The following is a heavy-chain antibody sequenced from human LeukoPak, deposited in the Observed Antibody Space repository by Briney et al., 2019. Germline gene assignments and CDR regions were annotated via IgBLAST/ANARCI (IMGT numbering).Heavy chain of an antibody. CDR2: IYYSGST. Sequence: SETLSLTCTVAGGSISSYYWSWIRQPPGKGLEWIGYIYYSGSTNYNPSPKSRVTISVDTSKNQFSLKLSSVTAADTAVYYCARLHDRYYYYMDVWGKGTTVTVSS. CDR1: GGSISSYY. V-gene: IGHV4-59*08. CDR3: ARLHDRYYYYMDV. J-gene: IGHJ6*03. D-gene: IGHD3-22*01.